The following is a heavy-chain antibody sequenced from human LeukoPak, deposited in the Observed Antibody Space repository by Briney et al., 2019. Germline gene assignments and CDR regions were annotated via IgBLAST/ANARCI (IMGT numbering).Heavy chain of an antibody. CDR3: VRGFSAGY. CDR2: INQGGSEK. D-gene: IGHD4/OR15-4a*01. V-gene: IGHV3-7*04. Sequence: GGSLRLSCAASGFTFGNHRMTWVRQAPGKGLEWVANINQGGSEKHYVDSLKGRFTISRDNAKNSLYLQMNSLRTEDTALYYCVRGFSAGYWGQGTLVTVPS. J-gene: IGHJ4*02. CDR1: GFTFGNHR.